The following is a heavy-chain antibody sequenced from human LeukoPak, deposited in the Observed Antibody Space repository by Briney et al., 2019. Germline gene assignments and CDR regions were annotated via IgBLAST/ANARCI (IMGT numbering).Heavy chain of an antibody. Sequence: GGSLRLSCAASGFTVSSNSMSWVRQAPGKGLVWVSVIYTGGTTYYADSVNGRFTISRDNSKNTLYLQMNSLRAEDTVVYYCARDVAAPGGVYFDYWGQGTLVTVSS. D-gene: IGHD3-16*01. V-gene: IGHV3-66*01. CDR3: ARDVAAPGGVYFDY. CDR1: GFTVSSNS. CDR2: IYTGGTT. J-gene: IGHJ4*02.